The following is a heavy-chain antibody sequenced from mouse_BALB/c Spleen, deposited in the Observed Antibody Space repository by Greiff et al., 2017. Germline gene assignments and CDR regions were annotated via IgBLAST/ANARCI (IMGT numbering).Heavy chain of an antibody. CDR1: EYEFPSHD. V-gene: IGHV5-6-5*01. CDR3: ARGPAYYRSGGFAY. CDR2: ISSGGST. J-gene: IGHJ3*01. D-gene: IGHD2-14*01. Sequence: EVKVVESGGGLVQPGESLKLSCESNEYEFPSHDMSWVRQTPEKRLEWVASISSGGSTYYPDSVKGRFTISRDNARNILYLQMSSLRSEDTAMYYCARGPAYYRSGGFAYWGQGTLVTVSA.